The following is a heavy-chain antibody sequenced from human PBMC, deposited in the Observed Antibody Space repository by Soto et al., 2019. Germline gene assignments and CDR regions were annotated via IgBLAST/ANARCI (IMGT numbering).Heavy chain of an antibody. Sequence: GGSLRLSCAASGFTFRSYAIHWVRQAPGKGLEYVSALSGDGRSTYYADSVKGRFTVFRDNSKNTLFLQMSSLRVEDTAVYYCVKGNWAYSYNNWFDPWGQGTLVTVSS. CDR2: LSGDGRST. J-gene: IGHJ5*02. D-gene: IGHD5-18*01. CDR3: VKGNWAYSYNNWFDP. V-gene: IGHV3-64D*06. CDR1: GFTFRSYA.